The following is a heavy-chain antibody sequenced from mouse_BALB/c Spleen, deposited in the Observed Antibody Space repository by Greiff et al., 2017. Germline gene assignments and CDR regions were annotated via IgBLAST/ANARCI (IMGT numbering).Heavy chain of an antibody. CDR3: ARSGIYYYGSSYYFDY. Sequence: QVQLQQPGAELVKPGAPVKLSCKASGYTFTSYWMNWVKQRPGRGLEWIGRIDPSDSETHYNQKFKDKATLTVDKSSSTAYIQLSSLTSEDSAVYYCARSGIYYYGSSYYFDYWGQGTTLTVSS. J-gene: IGHJ2*01. CDR1: GYTFTSYW. V-gene: IGHV1-69*02. CDR2: IDPSDSET. D-gene: IGHD1-1*01.